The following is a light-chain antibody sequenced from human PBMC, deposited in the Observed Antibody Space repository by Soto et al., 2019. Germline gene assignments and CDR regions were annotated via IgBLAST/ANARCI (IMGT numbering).Light chain of an antibody. CDR2: RNN. CDR3: AAWDDSLSVV. J-gene: IGLJ2*01. V-gene: IGLV1-47*01. CDR1: SSNIGSNY. Sequence: QSVLTQPPSASGTPGQRVTISCSGSSSNIGSNYVYWYHQLPGTAPKLLIYRNNQRPSGVPDRFSGSKSGTSASLAISGLRSEDEADYYCAAWDDSLSVVFVGGTKLTVL.